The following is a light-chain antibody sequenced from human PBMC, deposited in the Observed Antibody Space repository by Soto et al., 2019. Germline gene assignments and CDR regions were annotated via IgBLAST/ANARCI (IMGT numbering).Light chain of an antibody. CDR1: QSISSW. CDR2: TAS. J-gene: IGKJ4*01. V-gene: IGKV1-5*03. Sequence: DIQMTQSPSTLSASVGDRVTITCRASQSISSWLAWYQQKPGKAPKLLIYTASNLKSGVPSRFSGSRSGTEFTLTISSLQPDDFATYYCQEYNSDSGLTFGGGTKVEIK. CDR3: QEYNSDSGLT.